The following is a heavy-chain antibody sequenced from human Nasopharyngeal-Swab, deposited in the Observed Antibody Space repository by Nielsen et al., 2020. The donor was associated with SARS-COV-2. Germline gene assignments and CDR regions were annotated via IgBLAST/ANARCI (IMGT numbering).Heavy chain of an antibody. Sequence: GGSLRLSCAASGFTFSSYSMNWVRQAPGKGLEWISYISSSSRFIYYAGPLMGRFTISRDNARNSLYLQMINLRAEDTAVYYCVRLKLPGYAMDVWGQGTTVTVSS. CDR2: ISSSSRFI. J-gene: IGHJ6*02. CDR3: VRLKLPGYAMDV. CDR1: GFTFSSYS. D-gene: IGHD2-15*01. V-gene: IGHV3-21*05.